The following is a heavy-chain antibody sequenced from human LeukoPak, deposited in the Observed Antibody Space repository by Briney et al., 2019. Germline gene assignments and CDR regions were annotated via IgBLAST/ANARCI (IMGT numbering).Heavy chain of an antibody. CDR1: GFTFSSYA. CDR2: ISYDGTYK. Sequence: PGGSLRLSCAASGFTFSSYAMNWVRQAPGKGLEWVAIISYDGTYKDYADSVKGRFTISRDNSRNTLYLQMNSLRAEDTAVYHCARDPLYTNSPPSYFDYWGQGTLVTVSS. CDR3: ARDPLYTNSPPSYFDY. V-gene: IGHV3-30-3*01. J-gene: IGHJ4*02. D-gene: IGHD2-2*02.